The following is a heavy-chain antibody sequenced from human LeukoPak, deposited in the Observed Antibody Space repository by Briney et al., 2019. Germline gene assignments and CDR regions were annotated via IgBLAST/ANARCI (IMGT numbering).Heavy chain of an antibody. V-gene: IGHV3-48*03. J-gene: IGHJ4*02. CDR2: ISSGGSSI. Sequence: GGSLRLSCAASGFSFSDYEMTWVRQAPGKGLEWVSYISSGGSSIFYADSVKGRFTISRDNAKNSLYLQMNSLRAEDTAVYYCARTGPRWLQSEYWGQGTLVTVSS. CDR1: GFSFSDYE. D-gene: IGHD5-24*01. CDR3: ARTGPRWLQSEY.